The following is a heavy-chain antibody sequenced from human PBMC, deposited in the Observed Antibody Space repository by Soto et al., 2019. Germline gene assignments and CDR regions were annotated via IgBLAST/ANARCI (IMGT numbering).Heavy chain of an antibody. Sequence: QVQLVESGGGVVQPGRSLRLSCAASGFTFSSYGMHWVRQAPGKGLEWVAVIWYDGSNKYYADSVKGRFTISRDNSKNTLYLQMNSLRAEDTAVYYCIIGSGWSDFDYWGQGTLVTVSS. CDR1: GFTFSSYG. CDR3: IIGSGWSDFDY. CDR2: IWYDGSNK. J-gene: IGHJ4*02. D-gene: IGHD6-19*01. V-gene: IGHV3-33*01.